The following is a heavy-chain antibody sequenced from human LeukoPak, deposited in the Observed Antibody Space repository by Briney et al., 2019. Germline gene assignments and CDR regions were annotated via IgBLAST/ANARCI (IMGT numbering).Heavy chain of an antibody. CDR2: LSLDTDRI. Sequence: GGSLRLSCAASGFTPSDYYMSLIRQAPGKGLEWVSGLSLDTDRIGYGDSVKGRFTVSRDHTKNSVYLQMNSLTPEDSALYFCTKDVAPGGADVWGQGTTVTVSS. CDR3: TKDVAPGGADV. CDR1: GFTPSDYY. J-gene: IGHJ6*02. D-gene: IGHD1-26*01. V-gene: IGHV3-9*02.